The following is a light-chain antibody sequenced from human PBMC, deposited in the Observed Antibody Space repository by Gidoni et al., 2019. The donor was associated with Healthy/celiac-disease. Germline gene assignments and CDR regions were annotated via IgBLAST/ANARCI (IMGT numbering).Light chain of an antibody. J-gene: IGLJ2*01. V-gene: IGLV2-23*02. Sequence: QSALTPPASVAGSPGQSITISCTGTGSDVGSYNLVSWYPPHPCKAPKLMLYEVSKRPSGVSNRFSGSKSGTTSSLTISRLQSEDEADYYCCSYAGSREVFGGWTKLTVL. CDR3: CSYAGSREV. CDR1: GSDVGSYNL. CDR2: EVS.